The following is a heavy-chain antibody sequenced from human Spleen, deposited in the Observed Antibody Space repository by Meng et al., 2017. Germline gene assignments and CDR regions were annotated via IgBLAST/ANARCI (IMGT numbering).Heavy chain of an antibody. CDR1: GFTFSSYA. CDR3: AKDLSGGYILTFDY. CDR2: ISYDGSNK. J-gene: IGHJ4*02. D-gene: IGHD5-12*01. V-gene: IGHV3-30*07. Sequence: GESLKISCAASGFTFSSYAMHWVRQAPGKGLEWVAVISYDGSNKYYADSVKGRFTISRDNSKNTLYLQMNSLRAEDTAVFYCAKDLSGGYILTFDYWGQGTLVTVSS.